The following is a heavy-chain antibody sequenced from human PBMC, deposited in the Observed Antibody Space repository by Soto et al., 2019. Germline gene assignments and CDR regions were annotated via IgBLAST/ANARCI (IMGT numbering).Heavy chain of an antibody. V-gene: IGHV4-59*01. CDR2: IYYSGST. J-gene: IGHJ4*02. Sequence: QVQLQESGPGLVKPSETLSLTCTVSGGSISNYYWSWIRQPPGRGLEWIGYIYYSGSTNYNPSLKSRVTISLDTSKNQFSLNLSSVTAADTAVYYCARLLEWYKTFDYWGQGTLITVSS. CDR3: ARLLEWYKTFDY. D-gene: IGHD3-3*01. CDR1: GGSISNYY.